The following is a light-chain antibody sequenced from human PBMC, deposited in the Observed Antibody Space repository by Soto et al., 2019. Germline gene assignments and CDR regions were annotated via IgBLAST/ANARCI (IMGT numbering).Light chain of an antibody. J-gene: IGKJ1*01. Sequence: EVVLTQSPGTLSLSPGERATLSCRASQSVSRNYLVWYQQKPGQAPRLLIYGASTRATGTPARFSGSGSGTEFTLTISSLQSDDFAIYYCQQYNNWPDTFGQGTKVDIK. CDR3: QQYNNWPDT. CDR1: QSVSRN. CDR2: GAS. V-gene: IGKV3-15*01.